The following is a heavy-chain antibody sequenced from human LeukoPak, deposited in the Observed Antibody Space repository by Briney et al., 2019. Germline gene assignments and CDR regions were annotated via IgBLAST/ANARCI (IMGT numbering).Heavy chain of an antibody. J-gene: IGHJ3*02. CDR1: GGSFSGYY. D-gene: IGHD3-22*01. CDR3: AREIVVVIDSDAFDI. CDR2: INHSGST. V-gene: IGHV4-34*01. Sequence: SETLSLTCAVYGGSFSGYYWSWIRQPPGKGLEWIGEINHSGSTYYNPSLKSRVTISVDTSKNQFSLKLSSVTAADTAVYYCAREIVVVIDSDAFDIWGHGTMVTVSS.